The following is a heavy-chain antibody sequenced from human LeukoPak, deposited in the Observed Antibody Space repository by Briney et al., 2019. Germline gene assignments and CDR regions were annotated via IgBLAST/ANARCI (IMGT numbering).Heavy chain of an antibody. V-gene: IGHV3-30-3*01. D-gene: IGHD1-26*01. CDR1: AFTFSDHS. J-gene: IGHJ4*02. CDR2: IAYDSSNT. CDR3: ARVGGGNYHPLDY. Sequence: GGSLRPSCAASAFTFSDHSMHWVRQAPGKGLEWVSSIAYDSSNTYYADSVKGRFTISRDNSKNTLYLQLNSLRIEDTAVYYCARVGGGNYHPLDYWGQGTLVTVSS.